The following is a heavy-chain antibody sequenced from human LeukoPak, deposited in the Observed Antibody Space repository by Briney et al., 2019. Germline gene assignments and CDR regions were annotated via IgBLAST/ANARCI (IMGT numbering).Heavy chain of an antibody. D-gene: IGHD2-2*01. Sequence: SVKVSCKASGGTFSNYAISWVRQAPGQGLEWMGGIIPIFGTANYAQKFQGRVTIIADKSTSTASMELSSLRSEDTAVYYCARASYRSSTSCQYYFDYWGQGTLVTVSS. CDR2: IIPIFGTA. CDR1: GGTFSNYA. V-gene: IGHV1-69*06. CDR3: ARASYRSSTSCQYYFDY. J-gene: IGHJ4*02.